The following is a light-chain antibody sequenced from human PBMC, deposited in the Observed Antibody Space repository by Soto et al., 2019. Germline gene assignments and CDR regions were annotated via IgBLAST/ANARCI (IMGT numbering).Light chain of an antibody. J-gene: IGKJ5*01. V-gene: IGKV1-39*01. CDR2: AAS. CDR1: QTISNY. Sequence: IQLTQSPSSLSTSVRDRVTITCRASQTISNYLNWYQQKSGRAPELLVYAASNLQSGVPSRFTGSGSGTHFTLTISGLEPADFATYFCQQSYNTPITFGQGTRLEIK. CDR3: QQSYNTPIT.